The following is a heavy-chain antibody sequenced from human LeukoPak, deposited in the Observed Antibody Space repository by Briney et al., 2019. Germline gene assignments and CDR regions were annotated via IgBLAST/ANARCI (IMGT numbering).Heavy chain of an antibody. D-gene: IGHD2-2*01. Sequence: ASVKVSCKASGYTFTSYDINWVRQATGQGLEWMGWMNPNRGNTGYAQKFQGRVTITRNTSISTAYMELSSLRSEDTAVYYCARGRSTSDWFDPWGQGTLVTVSS. CDR1: GYTFTSYD. CDR3: ARGRSTSDWFDP. CDR2: MNPNRGNT. J-gene: IGHJ5*02. V-gene: IGHV1-8*03.